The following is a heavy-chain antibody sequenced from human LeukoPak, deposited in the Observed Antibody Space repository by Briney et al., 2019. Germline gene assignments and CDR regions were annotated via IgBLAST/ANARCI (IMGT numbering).Heavy chain of an antibody. CDR1: GFTFSSYA. CDR2: ISGSGGST. D-gene: IGHD3-22*01. J-gene: IGHJ4*03. Sequence: GGSLRLSCAASGFTFSSYAMSWVRQAPGKGLEWVSAISGSGGSTYYADSVKGRFTISRDNSKNTLYLQMNSLRAEDTAVYYCAKGVAGYYDSSGYYRHSPFDYWGQGTMVTVSS. CDR3: AKGVAGYYDSSGYYRHSPFDY. V-gene: IGHV3-23*01.